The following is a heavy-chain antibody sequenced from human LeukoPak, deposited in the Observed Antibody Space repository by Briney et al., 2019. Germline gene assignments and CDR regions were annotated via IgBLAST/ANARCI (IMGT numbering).Heavy chain of an antibody. CDR2: MNPNSGNT. V-gene: IGHV1-8*03. CDR1: GYTFTSYD. Sequence: ASVKVSCKASGYTFTSYDINWVRQATGQGLEWMGWMNPNSGNTGYAQKFQGRVTITRNTSISTAYMELSSLRSEDTAVYYCARGLFGDRYSSSWYRYWGQGTLVTDSS. J-gene: IGHJ4*02. CDR3: ARGLFGDRYSSSWYRY. D-gene: IGHD6-13*01.